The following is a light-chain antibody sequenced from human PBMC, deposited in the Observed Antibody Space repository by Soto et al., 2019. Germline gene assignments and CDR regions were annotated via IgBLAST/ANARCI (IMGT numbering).Light chain of an antibody. CDR1: QSISSSF. V-gene: IGKV3-20*01. J-gene: IGKJ1*01. Sequence: EFVLTQSPGTLSLSPGERATLSCRASQSISSSFLAWYQQKPGQAPRLLIYGASSRGTGIPDRFSGSGSGTDFTLTISRLEPEDFAVYYCQQYGNSAWTFGQGTKVEIK. CDR3: QQYGNSAWT. CDR2: GAS.